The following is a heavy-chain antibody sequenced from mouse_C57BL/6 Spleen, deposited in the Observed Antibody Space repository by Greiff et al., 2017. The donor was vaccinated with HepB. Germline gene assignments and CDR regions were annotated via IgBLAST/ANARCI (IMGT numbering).Heavy chain of an antibody. CDR3: ARSLSYGTPFAY. V-gene: IGHV1-69*01. CDR2: IDPSDSYT. CDR1: GYTFTSYW. D-gene: IGHD2-1*01. Sequence: VQLQQPGAELVMPGASVKLSCKASGYTFTSYWMHWVKQRPGQGLEWIGEIDPSDSYTNYNQKFKGKSTLTVDKSSSTAYMQLSSLTSEDSAVYYGARSLSYGTPFAYCGQETLGTVSA. J-gene: IGHJ3*01.